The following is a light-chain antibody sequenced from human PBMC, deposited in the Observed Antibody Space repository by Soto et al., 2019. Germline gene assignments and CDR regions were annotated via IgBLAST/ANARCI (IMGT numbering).Light chain of an antibody. Sequence: EIVMTQSPATLSVSPGERATLSCRASQSVSSNLDWYQQKPGQAPRLLIYGASTRATGIPVRFSGSGSGTEFTLTISSLQSEDFAVYYCQQYNNWPPRVTFGQGTRLEIK. J-gene: IGKJ5*01. CDR2: GAS. CDR1: QSVSSN. CDR3: QQYNNWPPRVT. V-gene: IGKV3-15*01.